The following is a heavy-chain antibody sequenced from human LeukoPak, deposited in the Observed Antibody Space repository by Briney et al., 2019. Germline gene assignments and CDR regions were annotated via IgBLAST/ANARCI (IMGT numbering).Heavy chain of an antibody. Sequence: SETLSLTCAVYGGSFSGDYWSWIRQPPGKGLEWIGEINHSGSTNYNPSLKSRVTISVDTSKNQFSLKLSSVTAADTAVYYCARAAHAGGDTAMANTLDYWGQGTLVTVSS. D-gene: IGHD5-18*01. J-gene: IGHJ4*02. CDR3: ARAAHAGGDTAMANTLDY. CDR1: GGSFSGDY. V-gene: IGHV4-34*01. CDR2: INHSGST.